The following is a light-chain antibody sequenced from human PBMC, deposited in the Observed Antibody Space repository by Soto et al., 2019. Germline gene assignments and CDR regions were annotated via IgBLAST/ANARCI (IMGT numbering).Light chain of an antibody. J-gene: IGKJ4*01. CDR3: QQYINWLT. V-gene: IGKV3D-15*01. CDR2: GAS. CDR1: QSVSSN. Sequence: EIVMTQFPATLSVSPGESATLSCRASQSVSSNLAWYQQKPGQAPRLLIYGASTRATGIPARFSGSGSGTEFTLTITSLQTADFAVYYCQQYINWLTFGGGTKVEIK.